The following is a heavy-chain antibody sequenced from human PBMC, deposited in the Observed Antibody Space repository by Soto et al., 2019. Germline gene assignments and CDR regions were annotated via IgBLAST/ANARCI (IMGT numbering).Heavy chain of an antibody. J-gene: IGHJ4*01. CDR3: VRDRDLYRDMFHADL. D-gene: IGHD3-10*02. CDR1: GFTIRECS. V-gene: IGHV3-48*02. Sequence: GGSLRLSCEASGFTIRECSRNWVRQAPGKGLEWLAYITIRTGNVLYADSVRGRFTISADNAENSVILQMNSLRDEDSAVYFCVRDRDLYRDMFHADLWGQGTLVTVSS. CDR2: ITIRTGNV.